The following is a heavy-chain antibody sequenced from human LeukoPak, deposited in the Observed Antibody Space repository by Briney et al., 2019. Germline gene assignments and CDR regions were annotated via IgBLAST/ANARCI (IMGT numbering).Heavy chain of an antibody. CDR2: IAPSDSYT. CDR1: GYIFPSYW. D-gene: IGHD3-22*01. Sequence: GESLKISCKVSGYIFPSYWITWVRQVPGKGLEWMERIAPSDSYTNYNPSSEGHVTMSVEKSITTVYLQWSSLKASDTAMYYCVRQPPGVYDTTQNWFDPWGQGTLVTVSS. CDR3: VRQPPGVYDTTQNWFDP. J-gene: IGHJ5*02. V-gene: IGHV5-10-1*01.